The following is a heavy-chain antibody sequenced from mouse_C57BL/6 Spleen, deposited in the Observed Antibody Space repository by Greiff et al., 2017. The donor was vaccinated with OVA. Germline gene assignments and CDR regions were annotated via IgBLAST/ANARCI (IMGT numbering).Heavy chain of an antibody. CDR3: AREGVYYYGSSSPFAY. D-gene: IGHD1-1*01. V-gene: IGHV5-4*01. CDR1: GFTFSSYA. J-gene: IGHJ3*01. CDR2: ISDGGSYT. Sequence: EVQGVESGGGLVKPGGSLKLSCAASGFTFSSYAMSWVRQTPEKRLEWVATISDGGSYTYYPDNVKGRFTISRDNAKNNLYLQMSHLKSEDTAMYYCAREGVYYYGSSSPFAYWGQGTLVTVSA.